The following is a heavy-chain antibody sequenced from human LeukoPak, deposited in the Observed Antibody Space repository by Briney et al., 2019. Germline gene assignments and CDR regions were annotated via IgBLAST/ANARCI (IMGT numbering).Heavy chain of an antibody. D-gene: IGHD6-13*01. CDR3: ARTPYSSSWTLGY. J-gene: IGHJ4*02. Sequence: PGGSLRLSCAASGFAFSSYAMSWVRQAPGKGLEWVSRINSDGSSTSYADSVKGRFTISRDNAKNTLYLQMNSLRAEDTAVYYCARTPYSSSWTLGYWGQGTLVTVSS. CDR2: INSDGSST. V-gene: IGHV3-74*01. CDR1: GFAFSSYA.